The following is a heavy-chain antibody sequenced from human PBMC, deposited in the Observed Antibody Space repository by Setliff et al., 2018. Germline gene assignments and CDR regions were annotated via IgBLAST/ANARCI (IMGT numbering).Heavy chain of an antibody. J-gene: IGHJ3*02. D-gene: IGHD1-26*01. Sequence: PGGSLRLSCEVSGFTFSTYWMHWVRQAPGNGLVWVSRINSDGSNTTYADSVKGRFTISRDNAKNTVYLQMTRLTAEDTAVYYFTRDWGGVGATNAFDIWGQGTTVTVSS. CDR1: GFTFSTYW. V-gene: IGHV3-74*01. CDR2: INSDGSNT. CDR3: TRDWGGVGATNAFDI.